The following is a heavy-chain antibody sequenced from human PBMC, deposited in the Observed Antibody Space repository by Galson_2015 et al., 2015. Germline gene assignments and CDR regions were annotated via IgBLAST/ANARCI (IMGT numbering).Heavy chain of an antibody. J-gene: IGHJ4*02. D-gene: IGHD5-18*01. CDR3: ARAQVDTAMVDY. Sequence: ETLSLTCTVSGGSISSYYWSWIRQPPGKGLEWIGYIYYSGSTNYNPSLKSRVTISVDTSKNQFSLKLSSVTAADTAVYYCARAQVDTAMVDYWGQGTLVTVSS. CDR2: IYYSGST. CDR1: GGSISSYY. V-gene: IGHV4-59*01.